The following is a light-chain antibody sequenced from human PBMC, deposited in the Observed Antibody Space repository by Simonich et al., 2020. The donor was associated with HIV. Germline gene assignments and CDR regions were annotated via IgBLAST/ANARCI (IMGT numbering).Light chain of an antibody. J-gene: IGKJ1*01. Sequence: DIVMTQSPDSLAVSLGERATINCKSSQSVLYSSNNKNYLAWYQQKPGHPPKLLISWASTRESGVPDRFSGSGSGTDFTLTISSLQAEDVAVYYCQQYYSTPRTFGQGTKVEIK. CDR1: QSVLYSSNNKNY. CDR3: QQYYSTPRT. V-gene: IGKV4-1*01. CDR2: WAS.